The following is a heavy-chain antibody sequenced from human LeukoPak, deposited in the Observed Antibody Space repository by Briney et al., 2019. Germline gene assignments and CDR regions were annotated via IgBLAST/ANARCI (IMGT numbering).Heavy chain of an antibody. Sequence: SETLSLTCTVSGGSISSSSYYWGWIRRPPGKGLEWIGSIYYSGSTYYNPSLKSRVTISADTSKNQFSLKPSSVTAADTAVYYCARHVWGSYRYFDYWGQGTLVTVSS. CDR3: ARHVWGSYRYFDY. D-gene: IGHD3-16*02. CDR2: IYYSGST. J-gene: IGHJ4*02. V-gene: IGHV4-39*01. CDR1: GGSISSSSYY.